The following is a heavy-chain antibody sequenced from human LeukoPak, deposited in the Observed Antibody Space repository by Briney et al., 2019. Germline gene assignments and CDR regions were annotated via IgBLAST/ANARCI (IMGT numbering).Heavy chain of an antibody. J-gene: IGHJ4*02. CDR1: GFTFSTYA. Sequence: GRSLRLSCAASGFTFSTYAMHWVRQAPGKGLEWVAVISYDGSSKYYADSVKGRFTISRDNSKNTLYLRMNSLRAEDTAVYYCATLGYSSGLDLDYWGQGTLVTVSS. V-gene: IGHV3-30*04. CDR3: ATLGYSSGLDLDY. D-gene: IGHD6-19*01. CDR2: ISYDGSSK.